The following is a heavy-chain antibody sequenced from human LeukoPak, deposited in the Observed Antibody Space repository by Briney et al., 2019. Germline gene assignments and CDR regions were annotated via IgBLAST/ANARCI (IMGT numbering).Heavy chain of an antibody. CDR3: TRNSGWYGIS. CDR2: IEYSETST. CDR1: GFTLSSYE. J-gene: IGHJ4*02. V-gene: IGHV3-23*01. Sequence: GGSLRLSCTVSGFTLSSYEMTWIRQAPGKGLGWVSSIEYSETSTHYADSVKGRFTISRDNSKNTLYLQLNSLSDEDTAVYFCTRNSGWYGISWGQGTLVTVSS. D-gene: IGHD6-19*01.